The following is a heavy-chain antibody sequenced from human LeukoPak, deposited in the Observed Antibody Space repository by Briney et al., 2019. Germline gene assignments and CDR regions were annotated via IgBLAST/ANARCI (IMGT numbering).Heavy chain of an antibody. J-gene: IGHJ4*02. Sequence: PGGSLRLPCAASGFTFSSYAMSWVRQAPGKGLEWVSIISGSSGSANHADSVKGRFTISRDNSKNTLYLQMNSLRAEDTAVYYCAKPYYGSGSYYGFNYYAFDYWGQGTLVTVSS. CDR3: AKPYYGSGSYYGFNYYAFDY. CDR1: GFTFSSYA. CDR2: ISGSSGSA. V-gene: IGHV3-23*01. D-gene: IGHD3-10*01.